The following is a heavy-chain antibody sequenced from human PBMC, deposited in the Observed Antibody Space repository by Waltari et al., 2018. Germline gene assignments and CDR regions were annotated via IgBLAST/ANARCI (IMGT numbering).Heavy chain of an antibody. J-gene: IGHJ6*02. CDR3: ARDKTPYSSSGYEPKGYYYYYGMDV. D-gene: IGHD6-13*01. V-gene: IGHV3-48*03. Sequence: EVQLVESGGGLVQPGGSLKLPCAAARFTFSRYDMNWVRPSTGRGLERVSNVSRRCSTIYYSFPVKGLFTSSRDNAKNSLYLQMNSLRAEDTAVYYCARDKTPYSSSGYEPKGYYYYYGMDVWGQGTTVTVSS. CDR1: RFTFSRYD. CDR2: VSRRCSTI.